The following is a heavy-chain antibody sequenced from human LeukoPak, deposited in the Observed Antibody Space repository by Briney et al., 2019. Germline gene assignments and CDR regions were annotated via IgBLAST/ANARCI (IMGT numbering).Heavy chain of an antibody. CDR1: GFTFSSYA. CDR2: ISYDGSNK. Sequence: PGGSLRLSCAASGFTFSSYAMHWVRKAPGKGLEWVAVISYDGSNKYYADSVKGRFTISRDNSKNTLYLQMNSLRAEDTAVYYCARVSLRGMDVWGQGTTVTVSS. D-gene: IGHD3-16*01. CDR3: ARVSLRGMDV. V-gene: IGHV3-30-3*01. J-gene: IGHJ6*02.